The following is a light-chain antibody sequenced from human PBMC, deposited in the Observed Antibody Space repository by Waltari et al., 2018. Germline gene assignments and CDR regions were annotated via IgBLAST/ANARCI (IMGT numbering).Light chain of an antibody. CDR2: DGS. Sequence: DIQLTQSPSFLSASVGDRVVITCRASQDINSYLAWYQQKPGKAPTLLIYDGSTLQNGGPSRFSGSGSGTELTLTISSLQPEDFATYYCQQVNSYPITFGQGTRLDNK. CDR1: QDINSY. CDR3: QQVNSYPIT. V-gene: IGKV1-9*01. J-gene: IGKJ5*01.